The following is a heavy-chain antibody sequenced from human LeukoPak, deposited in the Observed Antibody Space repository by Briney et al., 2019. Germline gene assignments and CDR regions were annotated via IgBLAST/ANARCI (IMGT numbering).Heavy chain of an antibody. CDR2: INPNSGGT. J-gene: IGHJ4*02. CDR3: ARGAAMVKVSVDY. V-gene: IGHV1-2*02. D-gene: IGHD5-18*01. Sequence: ASVNVSCKVSGYTLTELSMHWVRQAPGKGLEWMGWINPNSGGTNYAQKFQGRVTMTRDTSISTAYMELSRLRSDDTAVYYCARGAAMVKVSVDYWGQGTLVTVSS. CDR1: GYTLTELS.